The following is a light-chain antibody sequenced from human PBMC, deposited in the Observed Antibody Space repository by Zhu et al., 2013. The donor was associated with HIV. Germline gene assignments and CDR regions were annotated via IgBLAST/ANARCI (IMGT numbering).Light chain of an antibody. CDR2: GAS. J-gene: IGKJ1*01. CDR1: QSVSSSY. V-gene: IGKV3-15*01. CDR3: QQYNNWPWT. Sequence: EIVLTQSPGTLSLSPGERATLSCRASQSVSSSYLAWYQHKPGQAPRLVIYGASTRATGIPARFSGRGSGTEFTLTISSLQSEDFAVYYCQQYNNWPWTFGQGTEVEIK.